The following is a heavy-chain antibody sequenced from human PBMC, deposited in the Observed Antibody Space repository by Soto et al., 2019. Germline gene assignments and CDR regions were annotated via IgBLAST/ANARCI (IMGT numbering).Heavy chain of an antibody. CDR2: INPTSGST. CDR1: GYSFTNYS. J-gene: IGHJ4*02. CDR3: AKDGIQLWPRYYFDF. V-gene: IGHV1-46*01. Sequence: HVQLVQSEAEVKKPGASVQVSCKASGYSFTNYSMHWVRQVPGQGPEWMGKINPTSGSTSYAQKFKDKVTMPRDMSSNTLYIQLSSLTSEDTAVYYCAKDGIQLWPRYYFDFWGQGTLVIVYS. D-gene: IGHD5-18*01.